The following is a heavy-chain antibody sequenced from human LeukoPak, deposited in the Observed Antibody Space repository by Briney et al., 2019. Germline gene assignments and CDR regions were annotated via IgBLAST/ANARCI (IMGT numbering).Heavy chain of an antibody. CDR3: ARDSCGSSSCYPDY. V-gene: IGHV1-18*01. D-gene: IGHD2-2*01. J-gene: IGHJ4*02. Sequence: ASVKVSCKASGYTFTSYGITWVRQAPGQGLEWMGGISAYSGNTNYAQKLQGRVTITTDTSTSTAYMELRSLRSDDTAVYYCARDSCGSSSCYPDYWGQGTLVTVSS. CDR2: ISAYSGNT. CDR1: GYTFTSYG.